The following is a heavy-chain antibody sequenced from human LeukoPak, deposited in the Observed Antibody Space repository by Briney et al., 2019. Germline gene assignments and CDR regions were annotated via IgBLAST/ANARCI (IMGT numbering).Heavy chain of an antibody. D-gene: IGHD2-15*01. Sequence: ASVKVSCKASGYTFTYYGLNWVRQAPGQGLECLGGINTNTGNPTYAQGFAGRFVFSFDTSVSTAYLQISGLKAEDTTIYYCARSRRVVVPSTLNSADDYYYYMDVWGKGTTVTVSS. V-gene: IGHV7-4-1*02. CDR2: INTNTGNP. CDR1: GYTFTYYG. J-gene: IGHJ6*03. CDR3: ARSRRVVVPSTLNSADDYYYYMDV.